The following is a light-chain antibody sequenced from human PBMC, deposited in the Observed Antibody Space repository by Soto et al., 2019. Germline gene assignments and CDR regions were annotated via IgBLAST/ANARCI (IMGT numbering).Light chain of an antibody. V-gene: IGKV1-5*01. CDR3: QQYNTYSGT. CDR2: DVS. Sequence: DIQMTQSPSTLSASVGDTVTITCRASQSTSSWLAWYQHKPGKAPKVLIYDVSSLESGVPSRFSGSGSGTEFTLTINSLQPDDFATYYCQQYNTYSGTFGPGTKVDNK. CDR1: QSTSSW. J-gene: IGKJ1*01.